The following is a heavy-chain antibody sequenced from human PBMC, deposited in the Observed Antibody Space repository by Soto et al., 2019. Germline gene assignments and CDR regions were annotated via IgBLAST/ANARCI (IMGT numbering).Heavy chain of an antibody. Sequence: SVKVSCKASGGTFSSYAISWVLQAPGQGLEWMGGIIPIFGTANYAQKFQGRVTITADESTSTAYMELSSLRSEDTAVYYCARDVEWIREFYYYGMDVWGQGTTVTVSS. D-gene: IGHD3-10*01. CDR2: IIPIFGTA. V-gene: IGHV1-69*13. CDR1: GGTFSSYA. CDR3: ARDVEWIREFYYYGMDV. J-gene: IGHJ6*02.